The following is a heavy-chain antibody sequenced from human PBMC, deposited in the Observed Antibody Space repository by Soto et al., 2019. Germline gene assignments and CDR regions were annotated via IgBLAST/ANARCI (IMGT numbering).Heavy chain of an antibody. Sequence: EEQLVESGGGLVEPGGSLRLSCAASGITFSNYYMNWIRQAPGKGLEWVSSISSSGSHKFYADSAQGRFTISRDNARNSLFLQMNSLRAEDTALYYCVGTYARLDYWGQGTRVTVSS. J-gene: IGHJ4*02. V-gene: IGHV3-21*01. CDR2: ISSSGSHK. CDR1: GITFSNYY. D-gene: IGHD3-16*01. CDR3: VGTYARLDY.